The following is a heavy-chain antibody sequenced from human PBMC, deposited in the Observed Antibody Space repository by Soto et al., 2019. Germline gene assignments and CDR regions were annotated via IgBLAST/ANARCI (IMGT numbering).Heavy chain of an antibody. J-gene: IGHJ4*02. CDR3: ARSVAVPGAHIDY. Sequence: SETLSLTCSVSGGSISGSYWSWIRQSPGKGLEWLGYVYYTGSTNYSPSLRSRVSISVDTSKNEFSLRLSSVTAADTAVYFCARSVAVPGAHIDYWGQGTQV. CDR2: VYYTGST. D-gene: IGHD6-19*01. V-gene: IGHV4-59*01. CDR1: GGSISGSY.